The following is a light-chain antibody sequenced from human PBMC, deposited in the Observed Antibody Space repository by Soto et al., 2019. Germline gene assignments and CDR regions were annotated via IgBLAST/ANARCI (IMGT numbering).Light chain of an antibody. CDR3: SSYTSKSTLYV. J-gene: IGLJ1*01. CDR2: EVS. Sequence: QSALTQPASVSGSPGQSITISCAGTSSDIGGYNYVSWYQQHPGKAPKVMIYEVSNRPSGVSNRFSGSKSGNTASLPISGLQAEDEADYYCSSYTSKSTLYVFGTGTKVTVL. V-gene: IGLV2-14*01. CDR1: SSDIGGYNY.